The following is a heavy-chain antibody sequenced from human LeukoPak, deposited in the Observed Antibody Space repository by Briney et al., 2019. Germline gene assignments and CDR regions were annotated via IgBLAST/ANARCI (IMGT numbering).Heavy chain of an antibody. V-gene: IGHV3-53*01. D-gene: IGHD3-22*01. Sequence: GGSLRLSCAASGFTVSSNYVSWVRQAPGKGLEWVSVIYSGGTTYYADSVKGRFTISRDNSKNTLYLQMNSLRAEDTAVYYCARPANYYDSSGLDIWGQGTMVTVSS. J-gene: IGHJ3*02. CDR1: GFTVSSNY. CDR3: ARPANYYDSSGLDI. CDR2: IYSGGTT.